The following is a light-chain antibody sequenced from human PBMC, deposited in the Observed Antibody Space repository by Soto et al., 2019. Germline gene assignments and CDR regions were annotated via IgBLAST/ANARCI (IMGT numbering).Light chain of an antibody. CDR3: SSYTPSRSHG. V-gene: IGLV2-14*01. J-gene: IGLJ1*01. CDR2: DVT. CDR1: SSDGGGYIY. Sequence: QSVLTQPASVSGSPGQSISISCTGASSDGGGYIYVSWYQQHPGKAPKLMIYDVTSRPSGVSYRFSGSKSGNTASLTISGLQAEDEADYHCSSYTPSRSHGCGTGTKVT.